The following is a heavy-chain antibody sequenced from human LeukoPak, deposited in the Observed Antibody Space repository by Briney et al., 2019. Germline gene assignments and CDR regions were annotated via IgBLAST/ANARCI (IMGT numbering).Heavy chain of an antibody. J-gene: IGHJ5*02. CDR1: GFTFSSYA. CDR2: ISGSGGST. CDR3: AKDGCSSTSCYAGSNNWFDP. V-gene: IGHV3-23*01. Sequence: PGGSLRLSCAASGFTFSSYAMSWVRQAPGKGLEWVSAISGSGGSTYYADSVKGRFTISRDNAKNSLYLQMNSLRAEDTALYYCAKDGCSSTSCYAGSNNWFDPWGQGTLVTVSS. D-gene: IGHD2-2*01.